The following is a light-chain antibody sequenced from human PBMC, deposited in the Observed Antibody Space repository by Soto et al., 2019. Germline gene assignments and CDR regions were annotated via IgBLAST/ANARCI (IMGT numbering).Light chain of an antibody. Sequence: QSALTQPASVSGSPGQSITISCTGTSSDVGGYNYVSWYQQHPGKAPKLMIYEVSKRPSGVSNRFSGSNSGNTASLTISGLQAEDEADYYCCSYAAGSAPYVFGTGTKLTVL. CDR3: CSYAAGSAPYV. CDR1: SSDVGGYNY. V-gene: IGLV2-23*02. CDR2: EVS. J-gene: IGLJ1*01.